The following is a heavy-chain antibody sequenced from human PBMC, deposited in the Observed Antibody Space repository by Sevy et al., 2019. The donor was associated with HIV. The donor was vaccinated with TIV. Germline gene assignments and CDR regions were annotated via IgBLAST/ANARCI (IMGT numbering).Heavy chain of an antibody. D-gene: IGHD3-22*01. J-gene: IGHJ4*02. CDR1: GFTFSNYW. V-gene: IGHV3-7*01. CDR3: ARDRGMIVNY. Sequence: GESLKISCAASGFTFSNYWMKWVRQAPGKGLEWVANIKQDGSEKRYVESVKGRFTISRDNAKNSLYLQMNSLRAEDAAVYYCARDRGMIVNYWGQGTLVTVSS. CDR2: IKQDGSEK.